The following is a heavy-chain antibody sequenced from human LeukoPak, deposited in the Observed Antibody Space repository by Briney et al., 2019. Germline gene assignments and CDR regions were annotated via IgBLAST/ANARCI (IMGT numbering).Heavy chain of an antibody. Sequence: GGSLRLSCAASGFTFSSYSMNWVRQAPGKGLEWVSSISSSSSYIYYADSVKGRFTISRDNAKNSLYLQMNSLRAEDTAVYYCARGFSSSWYFPSYWGQGTLVTVSS. CDR1: GFTFSSYS. D-gene: IGHD6-13*01. J-gene: IGHJ4*02. V-gene: IGHV3-21*01. CDR2: ISSSSSYI. CDR3: ARGFSSSWYFPSY.